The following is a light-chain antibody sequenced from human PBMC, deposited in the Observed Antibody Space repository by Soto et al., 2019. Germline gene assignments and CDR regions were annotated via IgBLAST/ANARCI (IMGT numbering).Light chain of an antibody. V-gene: IGLV2-23*01. Sequence: QSALTQPASVSGSPGQSITISCTGTSNDVGSYNLVSWYQHHPGKAPKLMIFEGSKRPSGVSNRFSGSKSGNTASLTISGLRAEDEADFYCCSYAGSNYYVFGTGTKLTVL. CDR1: SNDVGSYNL. J-gene: IGLJ1*01. CDR2: EGS. CDR3: CSYAGSNYYV.